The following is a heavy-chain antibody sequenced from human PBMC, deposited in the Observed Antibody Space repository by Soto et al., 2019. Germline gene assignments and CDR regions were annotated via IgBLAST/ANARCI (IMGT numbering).Heavy chain of an antibody. CDR3: ARGFYCSSTSCYAFDI. J-gene: IGHJ3*02. D-gene: IGHD2-2*01. V-gene: IGHV1-69*13. Sequence: ASVKVSCKASGGTFSSYAISWVRQAPGQGLEWMGGIIPIFGTANYAQKFQGRVTITADESTSTAYMELSSLRSEDTAVYYCARGFYCSSTSCYAFDIWGQGTMVTVSS. CDR2: IIPIFGTA. CDR1: GGTFSSYA.